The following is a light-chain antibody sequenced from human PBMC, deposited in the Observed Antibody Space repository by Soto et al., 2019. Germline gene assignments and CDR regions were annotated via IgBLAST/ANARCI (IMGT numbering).Light chain of an antibody. J-gene: IGKJ5*01. CDR3: QQYGSSPNT. V-gene: IGKV3-20*01. CDR2: GAS. Sequence: EIVMTQSPATLSVSPGERVTLSCSASQSLTSYLAWYQQKPGQAPRLLIYGASSRATGIPDRFSGSGSGTDFTLTISRLEPEDFAVYYCQQYGSSPNTFGQGTRLEIK. CDR1: QSLTSY.